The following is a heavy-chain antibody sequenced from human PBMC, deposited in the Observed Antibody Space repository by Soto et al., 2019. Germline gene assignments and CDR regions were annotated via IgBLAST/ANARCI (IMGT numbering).Heavy chain of an antibody. D-gene: IGHD6-13*01. Sequence: ASVKVSCKASGYTFTSYGTSWVRKAPGQGLEWMGWISAYNGNTNYAQKLQGRVTMTTDTSTSTAYMELRSLRSDDTAVYYCARDMLPGIAAAGANDYWGQGTLVTVSS. CDR3: ARDMLPGIAAAGANDY. J-gene: IGHJ4*02. V-gene: IGHV1-18*01. CDR1: GYTFTSYG. CDR2: ISAYNGNT.